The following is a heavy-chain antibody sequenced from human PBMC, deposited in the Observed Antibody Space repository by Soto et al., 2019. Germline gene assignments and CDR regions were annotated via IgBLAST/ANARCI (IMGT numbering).Heavy chain of an antibody. Sequence: GGSLRLSCSASGLGFTTYSMSWVLQPPGKGLEWVSGITGNGHNTYYAESVKGRFTISRDNSKNTLYLQMDSLRAEDAAEYYCASHQGIYKYYFDYWGQGTLVTVSS. CDR3: ASHQGIYKYYFDY. J-gene: IGHJ4*02. D-gene: IGHD1-1*01. CDR2: ITGNGHNT. V-gene: IGHV3-23*01. CDR1: GLGFTTYS.